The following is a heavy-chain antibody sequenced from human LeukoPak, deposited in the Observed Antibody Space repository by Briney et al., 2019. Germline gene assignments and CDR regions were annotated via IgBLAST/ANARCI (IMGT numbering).Heavy chain of an antibody. CDR3: ARGEAFDI. J-gene: IGHJ3*02. CDR2: IYYSGTT. Sequence: PSETLSLTCTVSGGSISGSSYYWAWIRQPPGKGLEWIASIYYSGTTYYTPSLKSRVTISVDTSKNQFSLKVSSVTAADTAVYYCARGEAFDIWGQGTMVTVSS. V-gene: IGHV4-39*01. CDR1: GGSISGSSYY.